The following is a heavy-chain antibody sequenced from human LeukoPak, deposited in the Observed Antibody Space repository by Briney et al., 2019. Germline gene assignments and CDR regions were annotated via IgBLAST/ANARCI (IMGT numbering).Heavy chain of an antibody. D-gene: IGHD3-10*01. CDR2: ISGSGGST. CDR1: GFTFSSYA. Sequence: GGSLRLSCAASGFTFSSYAMSWVRQAPGKGLEWVSAISGSGGSTYYADSVKGRFTISRDNSKNTLYLQMKSLRAEDTAVYYCAKGPLDYYGSGGIPDWFDPWGQGTLVTVSS. V-gene: IGHV3-23*01. J-gene: IGHJ5*02. CDR3: AKGPLDYYGSGGIPDWFDP.